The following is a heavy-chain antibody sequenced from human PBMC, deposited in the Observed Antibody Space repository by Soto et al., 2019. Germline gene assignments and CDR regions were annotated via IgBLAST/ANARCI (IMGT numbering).Heavy chain of an antibody. J-gene: IGHJ1*01. Sequence: GASVKVSCKASGGTFSSYTISWVRQAPGQGLEWMGRIIPILGIANYAQKFQGRVTITADKSTSTAYMELSSLRSEDTAVYYCARGLVVPAAIPAEYFQHWGQGTLVTVSS. CDR3: ARGLVVPAAIPAEYFQH. D-gene: IGHD2-2*02. CDR2: IIPILGIA. V-gene: IGHV1-69*02. CDR1: GGTFSSYT.